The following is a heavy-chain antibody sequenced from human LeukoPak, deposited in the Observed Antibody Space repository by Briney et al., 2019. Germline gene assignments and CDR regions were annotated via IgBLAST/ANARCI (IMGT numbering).Heavy chain of an antibody. V-gene: IGHV3-23*01. CDR2: ISDSRCST. D-gene: IGHD3-22*01. CDR3: AKDPSYDSSGYSDY. CDR1: GFTFSSYD. Sequence: GGYLRLSCAASGFTFSSYDMRWVRQAPGKGLEWVSAISDSRCSTYYADSVKGRFTISRDNSKNTLYLQMNSLRAVDTAVYYCAKDPSYDSSGYSDYWGQGTLVTVSS. J-gene: IGHJ4*02.